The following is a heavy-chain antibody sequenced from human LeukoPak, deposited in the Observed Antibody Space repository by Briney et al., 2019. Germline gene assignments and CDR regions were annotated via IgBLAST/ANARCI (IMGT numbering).Heavy chain of an antibody. CDR3: ARGMTGSYFGYFDY. J-gene: IGHJ4*02. Sequence: PGGSLRLSCAASGFTFSDHAMDWVRQAPGKGLEWVGRIRNKANSYTTEYAASVQGRFTVSRDDSKNSLYLQMNSLRAEDTAVYYCARGMTGSYFGYFDYWGQGTLVTVSS. D-gene: IGHD1-26*01. CDR2: IRNKANSYTT. CDR1: GFTFSDHA. V-gene: IGHV3-72*01.